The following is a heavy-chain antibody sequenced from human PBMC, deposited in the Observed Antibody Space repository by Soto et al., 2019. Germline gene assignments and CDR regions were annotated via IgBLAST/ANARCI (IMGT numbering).Heavy chain of an antibody. CDR1: GFTFSSYA. CDR3: AKSTGWYDAFDI. Sequence: EVQLLESGGGLVQPGESLRLSCAASGFTFSSYAMSWVRQAPGKGLEWVSTISGGGTNTYYADSVKGRFPISRDNSKNTLYLQMNSLRAEDTAVYYYAKSTGWYDAFDIWGQGTMVTVSS. D-gene: IGHD6-19*01. V-gene: IGHV3-23*01. CDR2: ISGGGTNT. J-gene: IGHJ3*02.